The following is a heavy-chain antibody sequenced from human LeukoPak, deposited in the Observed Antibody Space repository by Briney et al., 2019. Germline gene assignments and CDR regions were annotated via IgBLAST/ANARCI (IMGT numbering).Heavy chain of an antibody. V-gene: IGHV3-7*01. Sequence: GGSLRLSCAASGFTFSSYGMHWVHQAPGKGLESVANVKQDGSETYYVDSVKGRFTISRDNARNSVHLQMDSLRVEDTAIYYCAKGRVNMDVWGKGTTVTVSS. CDR3: AKGRVNMDV. CDR1: GFTFSSYG. J-gene: IGHJ6*03. CDR2: VKQDGSET. D-gene: IGHD4-23*01.